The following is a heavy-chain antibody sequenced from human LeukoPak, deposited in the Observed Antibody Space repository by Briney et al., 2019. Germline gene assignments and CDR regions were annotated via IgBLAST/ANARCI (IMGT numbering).Heavy chain of an antibody. V-gene: IGHV1-18*01. CDR2: ISTYNGNT. Sequence: GASVKVSCKASGYTFTSYGISWVRQAPGQGLEWMGWISTYNGNTNYAQKLQGRVTMTRDMSTSTVYMELSSLRSEDTAVYYCASQPYPGGRKNWFGEFTNWFDPWGQGTLVTVSS. CDR1: GYTFTSYG. CDR3: ASQPYPGGRKNWFGEFTNWFDP. J-gene: IGHJ5*02. D-gene: IGHD3-10*01.